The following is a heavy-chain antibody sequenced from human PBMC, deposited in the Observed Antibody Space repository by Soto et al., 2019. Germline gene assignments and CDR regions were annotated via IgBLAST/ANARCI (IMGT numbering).Heavy chain of an antibody. Sequence: QVQLVQSGAEVKKPGASVKVSCKASGYTFTSYGISWVRQAPGQGLEWMGWISAYNGNTNYAQKLQGRVTMTTDTSTSTAYMELRSLSSDDTAGYYCARVKSSPPYYYCYGMDVWGEGTTVTVSS. CDR3: ARVKSSPPYYYCYGMDV. D-gene: IGHD2-2*01. CDR1: GYTFTSYG. CDR2: ISAYNGNT. V-gene: IGHV1-18*01. J-gene: IGHJ6*04.